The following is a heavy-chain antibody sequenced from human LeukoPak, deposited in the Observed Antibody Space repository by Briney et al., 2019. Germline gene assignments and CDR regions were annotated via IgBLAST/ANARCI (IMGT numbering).Heavy chain of an antibody. D-gene: IGHD3-10*01. V-gene: IGHV3-48*03. J-gene: IGHJ4*02. CDR2: IAGSGSSR. Sequence: GGSLGLSCVASGFTFRRYDMNWVRQAPGKGLEWVSYIAGSGSSRDYADSVKGRFTISRDNAKNSLFLQMNSLRVEDTAVYYCAREGSSAWHIDFWGQGTLVTVSS. CDR3: AREGSSAWHIDF. CDR1: GFTFRRYD.